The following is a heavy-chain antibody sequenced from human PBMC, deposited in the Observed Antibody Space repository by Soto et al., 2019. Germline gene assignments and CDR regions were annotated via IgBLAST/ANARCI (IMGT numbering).Heavy chain of an antibody. CDR1: GFTFDDYA. J-gene: IGHJ2*01. CDR3: AKDRGVTDWYFDL. Sequence: EVQLVESGGGLVQPGRSLTLSCAASGFTFDDYAMNWVRQAPGKGLEWVSGITWNSGNIGYADSVKGRFTISRDNAKKSLYLQMNSLRAGDTAVYYCAKDRGVTDWYFDLWGRGTLVTVSS. V-gene: IGHV3-9*01. CDR2: ITWNSGNI.